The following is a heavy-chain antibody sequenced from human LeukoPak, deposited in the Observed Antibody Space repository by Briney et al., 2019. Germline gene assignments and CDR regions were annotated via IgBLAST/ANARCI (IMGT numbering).Heavy chain of an antibody. CDR1: GGSVSGYY. D-gene: IGHD2-15*01. Sequence: SETLSLTCTVSGGSVSGYYWSWIRLPPGKGLEWIGYIYYSGGTNYNPSLKSRVTISVDTSKNQFSLKLRSVTAADTAVYFCARAQLSFRGGSCYPNWFDPWGQGTLVTVSS. CDR3: ARAQLSFRGGSCYPNWFDP. V-gene: IGHV4-59*02. J-gene: IGHJ5*02. CDR2: IYYSGGT.